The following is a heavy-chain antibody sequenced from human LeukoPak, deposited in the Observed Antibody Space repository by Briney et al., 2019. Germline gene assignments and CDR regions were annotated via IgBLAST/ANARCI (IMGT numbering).Heavy chain of an antibody. CDR2: IKPDGSNK. J-gene: IGHJ4*02. D-gene: IGHD2/OR15-2a*01. Sequence: GGSLRLSCAASGFTFSSYGMHWVRQAPGKGLEWVALIKPDGSNKYYADSVKGRFTIPRDNSKNTLHLQMNSLRAEDTAVYYCARSRAFDYWGQGTLVTVSP. CDR3: ARSRAFDY. CDR1: GFTFSSYG. V-gene: IGHV3-30*02.